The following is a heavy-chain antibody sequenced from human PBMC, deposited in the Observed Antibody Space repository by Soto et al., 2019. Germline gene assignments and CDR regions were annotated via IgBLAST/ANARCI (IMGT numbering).Heavy chain of an antibody. J-gene: IGHJ6*02. CDR1: GYTFTSYG. D-gene: IGHD3-3*01. V-gene: IGHV1-18*01. CDR3: ARLPHMEDYSYYGMDL. CDR2: ISAYNGNT. Sequence: NGSCNASGYTFTSYGISWVRQAPGQGLEWMGWISAYNGNTNYAQKLQGRVTMTTDTSTSTAYMELRSLRSDDTAVYYCARLPHMEDYSYYGMDLRVQWTAVTLSS.